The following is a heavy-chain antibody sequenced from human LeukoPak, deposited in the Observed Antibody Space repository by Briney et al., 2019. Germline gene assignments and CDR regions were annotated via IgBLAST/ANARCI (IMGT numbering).Heavy chain of an antibody. Sequence: GASLRLSCAASGITFSTYAMSWVRQAPGKGLEWVSAISGSGGTTYYADSVEGRFTISRDNSQNTLYLQMNSLRVEDTAVYFCAKGPTVFGVVISYSFYYGMDVWGQGTTVTVSS. CDR1: GITFSTYA. V-gene: IGHV3-23*01. J-gene: IGHJ6*02. CDR2: ISGSGGTT. CDR3: AKGPTVFGVVISYSFYYGMDV. D-gene: IGHD3-3*01.